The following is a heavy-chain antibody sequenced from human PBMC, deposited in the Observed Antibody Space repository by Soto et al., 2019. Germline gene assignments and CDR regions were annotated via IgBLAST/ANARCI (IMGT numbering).Heavy chain of an antibody. V-gene: IGHV1-3*01. CDR2: INAGNANT. CDR1: GYTFKSYA. Sequence: QVQLVQSGAEVKKPGASVKVSCKASGYTFKSYAMHWVRQAPGPRLEWMGWINAGNANTNYSQQLQGRVTITRATPASTAYIELSRLRSEDTAVYYCARSFVVRGVFTFHFWGQGTLVTVSS. D-gene: IGHD3-10*01. CDR3: ARSFVVRGVFTFHF. J-gene: IGHJ4*02.